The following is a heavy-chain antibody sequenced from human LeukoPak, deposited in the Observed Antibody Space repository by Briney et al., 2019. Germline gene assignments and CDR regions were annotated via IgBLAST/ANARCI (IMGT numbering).Heavy chain of an antibody. CDR3: ARTAITIFGVVTSFDY. V-gene: IGHV4-59*01. D-gene: IGHD3-3*01. J-gene: IGHJ4*02. CDR2: SYYSGST. Sequence: SETLSLICTGSGGSISSYYWSWIRQPPGKGLEGIGYSYYSGSTNYNPSLKSRVTISVDTSKNHFSLKLSSVTAADTAVYYCARTAITIFGVVTSFDYWGQGTLVIVSS. CDR1: GGSISSYY.